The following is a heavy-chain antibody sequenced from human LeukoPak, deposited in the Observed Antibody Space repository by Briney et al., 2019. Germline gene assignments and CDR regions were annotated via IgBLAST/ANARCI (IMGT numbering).Heavy chain of an antibody. J-gene: IGHJ5*02. D-gene: IGHD3-22*01. CDR3: ARPYYYDSRIDP. CDR1: GGSISSGDYH. V-gene: IGHV4-30-4*01. CDR2: MYYSGST. Sequence: SETLSLTCTVSGGSISSGDYHWSWIRQPPGKGLEWIAYMYYSGSTYYNPSLKSRVTMSADTSKNQLSLKLSSVTAAETAVYYCARPYYYDSRIDPWGQGILVTVSS.